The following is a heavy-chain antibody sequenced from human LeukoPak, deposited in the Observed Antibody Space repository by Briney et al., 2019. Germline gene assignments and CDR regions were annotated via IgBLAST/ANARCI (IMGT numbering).Heavy chain of an antibody. CDR3: TKKRTTSVTGWFDP. D-gene: IGHD4-17*01. J-gene: IGHJ5*02. Sequence: GGSLRLSCTASGFTFSSYAMTWVRQAPGKGLECVSVISGIGTTTYYADSVKGRFTISRDNSKNTLFLQMNSLRVEDTATYYCTKKRTTSVTGWFDPWGQGTLVTVSS. CDR2: ISGIGTTT. V-gene: IGHV3-23*01. CDR1: GFTFSSYA.